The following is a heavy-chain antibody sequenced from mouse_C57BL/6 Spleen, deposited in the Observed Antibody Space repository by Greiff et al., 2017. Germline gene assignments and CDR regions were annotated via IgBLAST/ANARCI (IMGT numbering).Heavy chain of an antibody. V-gene: IGHV1-81*01. J-gene: IGHJ3*01. D-gene: IGHD2-4*01. Sequence: QVHVKQSGAELARPGASVKLSCKASGYTFTSYGISWVKQRTGQGLEWIGEIYPRSGNTYYNEKFKGKATLTADKSSSTAYMELRSLTSEDSAVYFCARPLDDYDKSYWGQGTLVTVSA. CDR1: GYTFTSYG. CDR2: IYPRSGNT. CDR3: ARPLDDYDKSY.